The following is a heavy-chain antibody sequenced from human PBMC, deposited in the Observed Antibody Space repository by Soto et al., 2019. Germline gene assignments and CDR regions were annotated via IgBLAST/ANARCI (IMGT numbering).Heavy chain of an antibody. V-gene: IGHV3-48*03. CDR1: GFTLSSYA. CDR2: ISSSSRTI. Sequence: EVQLVESGGGLVQPGGSLRLSCAASGFTLSSYAMNWVRQAPGKGREWVSYISSSSRTIYYADSVKGRFTISTDNAKNSVYMQMNSLGAEDTAVYYCARFLSIGTNTWDSFEYWGQGALVTVSS. J-gene: IGHJ4*02. CDR3: ARFLSIGTNTWDSFEY. D-gene: IGHD1-26*01.